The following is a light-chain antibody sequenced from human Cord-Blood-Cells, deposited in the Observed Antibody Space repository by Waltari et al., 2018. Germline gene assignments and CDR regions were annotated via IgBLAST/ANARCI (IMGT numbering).Light chain of an antibody. J-gene: IGLJ2*01. V-gene: IGLV2-14*01. CDR3: SSYTSSSNVV. Sequence: QSALTQPASVSGSPGQSITISCTGTSSDVGGYNYVSWYTQHPGKAPKLMIYDVSNRPAGVSNRFSGSKAGNTASLTISGLQAEDEADYYCSSYTSSSNVVFGGGTKLTVL. CDR1: SSDVGGYNY. CDR2: DVS.